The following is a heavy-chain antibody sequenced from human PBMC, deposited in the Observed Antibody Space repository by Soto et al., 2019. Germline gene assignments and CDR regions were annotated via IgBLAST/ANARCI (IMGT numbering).Heavy chain of an antibody. Sequence: GGSLRLSCAASGFTFSSYGMHWVRQAPGKGLEWVAVIWYDGSNKYYADSVKGRFTISRDNSKNTLYLQMNSLGAEDTAVYYCASLGIEAVGRSPPSFAYWGQGTLVPVSS. V-gene: IGHV3-33*01. J-gene: IGHJ4*02. CDR2: IWYDGSNK. D-gene: IGHD6-13*01. CDR3: ASLGIEAVGRSPPSFAY. CDR1: GFTFSSYG.